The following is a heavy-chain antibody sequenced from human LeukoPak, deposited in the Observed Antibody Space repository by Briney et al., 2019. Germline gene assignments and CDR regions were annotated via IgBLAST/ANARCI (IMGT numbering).Heavy chain of an antibody. V-gene: IGHV3-23*01. CDR3: AKDGYSYGSSTLDY. CDR2: ISGSGGST. Sequence: GGYLRRSCAASGFTFSSYAMSWVRQAPGKGLEWVSAISGSGGSTYYADSVKGRFTISRDNSKNTLYLQMNSLRAEDTAVYYCAKDGYSYGSSTLDYWGQGTLVTVSS. D-gene: IGHD5-18*01. J-gene: IGHJ4*02. CDR1: GFTFSSYA.